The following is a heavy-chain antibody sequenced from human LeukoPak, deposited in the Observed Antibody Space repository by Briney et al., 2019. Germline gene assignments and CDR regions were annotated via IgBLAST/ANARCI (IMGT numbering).Heavy chain of an antibody. V-gene: IGHV3-21*01. Sequence: PGGSLRLSCAASGFTFSSYSMNWVRQAPGKGLEWVSSISSSSSYINYADSVKGRFTISRDNAKNSLYLQMNSLRAEDTAVYYCAREGHSGYDPMGYWGQGTLVTVSS. D-gene: IGHD5-12*01. CDR3: AREGHSGYDPMGY. CDR1: GFTFSSYS. CDR2: ISSSSSYI. J-gene: IGHJ4*02.